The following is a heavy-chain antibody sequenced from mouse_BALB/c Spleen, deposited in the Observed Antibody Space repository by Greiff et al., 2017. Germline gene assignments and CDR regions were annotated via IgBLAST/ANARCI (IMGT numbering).Heavy chain of an antibody. Sequence: EVQRVESGGDLVKPGGSLKLSCAASGFTFSDYYMYWVRQTPEKRLEWVATISDGGSYTYYPDSVKGRFTISRDNAKNNLYLQMSSLKSEDTAMYYCARDRGLRRGVYAYWGQGTLVTVSA. CDR2: ISDGGSYT. J-gene: IGHJ3*01. D-gene: IGHD2-4*01. CDR1: GFTFSDYY. V-gene: IGHV5-4*02. CDR3: ARDRGLRRGVYAY.